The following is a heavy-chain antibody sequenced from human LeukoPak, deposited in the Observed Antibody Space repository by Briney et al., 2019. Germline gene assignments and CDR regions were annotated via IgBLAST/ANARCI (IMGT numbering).Heavy chain of an antibody. CDR2: ISYDGSTK. V-gene: IGHV3-30*01. CDR3: ARVRNTTCLDY. CDR1: GFTFSSYA. J-gene: IGHJ4*02. D-gene: IGHD2-2*01. Sequence: GGSLRLSCAASGFTFSSYAMHWVRQAPGKGLEWVAVISYDGSTKYYADSVKGRFTISRDNSKNTLYLQMNSLRAADTAVYYCARVRNTTCLDYWAQGSLVTVSS.